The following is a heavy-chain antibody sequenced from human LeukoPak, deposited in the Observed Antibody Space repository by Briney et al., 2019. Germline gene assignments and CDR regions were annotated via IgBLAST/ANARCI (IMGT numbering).Heavy chain of an antibody. V-gene: IGHV3-48*01. D-gene: IGHD6-25*01. CDR1: GFTFSSYS. J-gene: IGHJ4*02. Sequence: GGSLRLSCAASGFTFSSYSMNWVRQAPGKGLEWVSYISSSSSTIYYADSVKGRFTISRDKAKNSLYLQMNSLRAEGTAVYYCARERGHLDYWGQGTLVTVSS. CDR3: ARERGHLDY. CDR2: ISSSSSTI.